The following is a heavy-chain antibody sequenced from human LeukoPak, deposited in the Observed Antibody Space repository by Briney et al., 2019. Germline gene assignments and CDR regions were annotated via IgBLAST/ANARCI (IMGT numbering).Heavy chain of an antibody. CDR3: ARGSGLLWFVELQGSWFDP. D-gene: IGHD3-10*01. V-gene: IGHV4-39*07. CDR2: IYYSGST. CDR1: GGSIGSSSYY. J-gene: IGHJ5*02. Sequence: SETLSLTCTVSGGSIGSSSYYWGWIRQPPGKGLEWIGSIYYSGSTYYNPSLKSRVTISVDTSKNQFSLKLSSVTAADTAVYYCARGSGLLWFVELQGSWFDPWGQGTLVTVSS.